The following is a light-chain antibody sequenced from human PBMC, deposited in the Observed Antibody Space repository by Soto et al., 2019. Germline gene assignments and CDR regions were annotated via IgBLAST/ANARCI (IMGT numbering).Light chain of an antibody. CDR2: GAS. J-gene: IGKJ1*01. CDR3: QHYDISSWT. V-gene: IGKV3-20*01. CDR1: QSVSSY. Sequence: ETVLTQSPATLSLSPGERATLSCRASQSVSSYLAWYQQKPGQAPRLLIYGASSRATGIPGRFSGSGFGTDFTLTISRLEPEDFAVYYCQHYDISSWTFGQGTKVDIK.